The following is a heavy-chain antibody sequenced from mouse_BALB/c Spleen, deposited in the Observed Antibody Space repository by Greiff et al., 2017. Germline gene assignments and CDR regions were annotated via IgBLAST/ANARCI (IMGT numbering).Heavy chain of an antibody. Sequence: EVQLQQSGPELVKPGASVKISCKASGYTFTDYNMHWVKQSHGKSLEWIGYIYPYNGGTGYNQKFKSKATLTVDNSSSTAYMELRSLTSEDSAVYYCARKRNYGSSHWYFDVWGAGTTVTVSS. CDR2: IYPYNGGT. D-gene: IGHD1-1*01. CDR3: ARKRNYGSSHWYFDV. J-gene: IGHJ1*01. CDR1: GYTFTDYN. V-gene: IGHV1S29*02.